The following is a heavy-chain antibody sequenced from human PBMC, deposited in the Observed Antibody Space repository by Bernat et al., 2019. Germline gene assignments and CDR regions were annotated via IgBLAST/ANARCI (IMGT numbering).Heavy chain of an antibody. CDR1: GYTFTGYY. V-gene: IGHV1-2*04. J-gene: IGHJ4*02. CDR2: INPNSGGT. CDR3: ARESNCSGGSGYFDY. Sequence: QVQLVQSGAEVKKPGASVKVSCKASGYTFTGYYMHWVRQAPGQGLEWMGWINPNSGGTNYAQKFQGWVTMTRDTSISTAYMELSRLRSDDTAVYYCARESNCSGGSGYFDYWGQGTLVTVSS. D-gene: IGHD2-15*01.